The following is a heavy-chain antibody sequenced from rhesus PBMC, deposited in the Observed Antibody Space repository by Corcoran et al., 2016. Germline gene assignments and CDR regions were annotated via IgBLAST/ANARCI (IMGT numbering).Heavy chain of an antibody. Sequence: QVQLQESGPGPVKPSETLPLTCAVSGGSLSSYWWGWIRQPPGKGVGWIGSLYGSRWSTEYNPSLKSRATISRDTSKTQFSLKVSSVTAADTAVYYCARVAVTMSKYYFDYWGQGVLVTVSS. V-gene: IGHV4-160*01. CDR1: GGSLSSYW. CDR3: ARVAVTMSKYYFDY. J-gene: IGHJ4*01. CDR2: LYGSRWST. D-gene: IGHD1-20*01.